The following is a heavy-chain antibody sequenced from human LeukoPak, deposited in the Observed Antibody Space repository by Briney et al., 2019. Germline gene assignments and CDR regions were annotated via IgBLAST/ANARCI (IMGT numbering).Heavy chain of an antibody. V-gene: IGHV3-23*01. CDR2: ISGTGATT. J-gene: IGHJ4*02. CDR1: GFIFNNYA. Sequence: GGSLRLSCAASGFIFNNYAMSWVRQAPGKGLEWVSSISGTGATTYYADSVKGRFAISRDNSKNTLYLQMNSLRVEDTALYYCAKQLGISNHFDSWGQGTLVTVSS. D-gene: IGHD7-27*01. CDR3: AKQLGISNHFDS.